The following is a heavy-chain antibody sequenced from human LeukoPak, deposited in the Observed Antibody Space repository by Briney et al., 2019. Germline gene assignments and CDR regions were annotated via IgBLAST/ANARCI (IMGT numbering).Heavy chain of an antibody. V-gene: IGHV4-38-2*02. CDR1: RYDINSVYY. Sequence: SKTLSPTCTVSRYDINSVYYWGWIRQPPGKGLEWIGSIYHSGSTYYNASLKSRVTISMDTSRNKFSLNLNSVTAADTAVYYCARAGGYYGSGSFLDYWGQGLLVTVSS. CDR3: ARAGGYYGSGSFLDY. D-gene: IGHD3-10*01. J-gene: IGHJ4*02. CDR2: IYHSGST.